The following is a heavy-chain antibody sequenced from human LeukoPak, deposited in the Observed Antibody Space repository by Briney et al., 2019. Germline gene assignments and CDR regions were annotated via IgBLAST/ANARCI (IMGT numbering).Heavy chain of an antibody. CDR1: GGSFSGYY. CDR2: INHSGST. Sequence: SETLSLTCVVYGGSFSGYYWSWIRQSPGKGLEWIGEINHSGSTNYNPSLKSRVTISVDTSKNQFSLKLSSVTAADTAIYYCARSGSSYIFDYWGQGTLVTVSS. CDR3: ARSGSSYIFDY. V-gene: IGHV4-34*01. D-gene: IGHD1-26*01. J-gene: IGHJ4*02.